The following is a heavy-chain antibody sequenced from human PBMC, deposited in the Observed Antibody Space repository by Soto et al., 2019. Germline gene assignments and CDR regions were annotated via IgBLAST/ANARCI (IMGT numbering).Heavy chain of an antibody. CDR3: AAYRPFYGGPRDY. J-gene: IGHJ4*02. Sequence: SETLSLTCTVSSGSVSSSGYYWGWIRQPPGKGIEWLQSFYFGGNSYYNPSLKRRFNISVDTSKNQNYMKLNSVTATDTAVYYCAAYRPFYGGPRDYWGQGRLVT. D-gene: IGHD4-17*01. V-gene: IGHV4-39*01. CDR1: SGSVSSSGYY. CDR2: FYFGGNS.